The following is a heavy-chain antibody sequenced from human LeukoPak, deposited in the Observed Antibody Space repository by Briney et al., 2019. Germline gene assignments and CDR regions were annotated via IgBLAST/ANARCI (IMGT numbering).Heavy chain of an antibody. CDR2: IIPIFGTA. Sequence: ASVKVSCKASGGTFSSYAISWVRQAPGQGLEWMGGIIPIFGTANYAQKFQGRVTITADKSTSTAYMELSSLRSEDTAVYYCARGYRSGWTDYYYGMDVWGKGTTVTVSS. D-gene: IGHD6-19*01. J-gene: IGHJ6*04. CDR3: ARGYRSGWTDYYYGMDV. V-gene: IGHV1-69*06. CDR1: GGTFSSYA.